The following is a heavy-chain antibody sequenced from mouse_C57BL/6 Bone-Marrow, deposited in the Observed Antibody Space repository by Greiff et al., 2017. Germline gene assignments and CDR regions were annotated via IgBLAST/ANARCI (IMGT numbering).Heavy chain of an antibody. V-gene: IGHV1-81*01. CDR3: ARWELDY. D-gene: IGHD4-1*01. CDR2: IYPRSGNT. J-gene: IGHJ2*01. Sequence: VKQRTGQGLEWIGEIYPRSGNTYYNEKFKGKATLTADKSSSTAYMELRSLTSEDSAVYFCARWELDYWGQGTTLTVSS.